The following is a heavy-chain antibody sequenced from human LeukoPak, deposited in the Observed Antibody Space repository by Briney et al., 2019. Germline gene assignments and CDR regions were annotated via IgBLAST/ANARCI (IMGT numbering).Heavy chain of an antibody. CDR3: ARGVAAAVPYYYYMDV. V-gene: IGHV4-4*07. Sequence: SETLSLTCTVSGGFISSYYWSWIRQPAGKGLEWIGRIYTSGSTNYNPSLKSRVTMSVDTSKNQFSLKLSSVTAADTAVYYCARGVAAAVPYYYYMDVWGKGTTVTVSS. D-gene: IGHD6-13*01. J-gene: IGHJ6*03. CDR1: GGFISSYY. CDR2: IYTSGST.